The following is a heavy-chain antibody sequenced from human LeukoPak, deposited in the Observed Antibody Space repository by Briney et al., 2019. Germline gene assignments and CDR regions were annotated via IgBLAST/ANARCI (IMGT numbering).Heavy chain of an antibody. D-gene: IGHD6-19*01. Sequence: GGSLRLSCAASGFTFSSYWLSWVRQAPGKGLAWAATIKEDGSENYYVDSVKGRFTISRDKAKNSLYLQMNSLRAEDTAMYYCAREYSSGWYYFDYWGQGTLVTVSS. V-gene: IGHV3-7*01. CDR2: IKEDGSEN. J-gene: IGHJ4*02. CDR3: AREYSSGWYYFDY. CDR1: GFTFSSYW.